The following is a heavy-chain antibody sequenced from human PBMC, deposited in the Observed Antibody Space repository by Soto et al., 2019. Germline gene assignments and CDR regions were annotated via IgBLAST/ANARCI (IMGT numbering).Heavy chain of an antibody. CDR2: IYTGGST. CDR1: GFSVSRNF. D-gene: IGHD3-22*01. J-gene: IGHJ4*02. V-gene: IGHV3-66*01. CDR3: ARVTYYESSACFDY. Sequence: GGSLRLSCTASGFSVSRNFVSWVRQAPGEGLQWVSLIYTGGSTYYADSVKGRFTISRDNSKNTLYLQMNSLRAEDTAVYYCARVTYYESSACFDYWGQGTLVTVSS.